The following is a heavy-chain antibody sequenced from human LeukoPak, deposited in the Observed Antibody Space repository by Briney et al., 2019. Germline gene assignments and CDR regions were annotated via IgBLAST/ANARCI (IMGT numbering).Heavy chain of an antibody. CDR3: AREGLVVPAAIYYGMDV. V-gene: IGHV1-3*01. Sequence: ASVKVSFKASGYPFTSYAMHWVRPAPGQRLAWMGWINAGNGNTKYSQKFQGRVTITRDTSASTAYMELSSLRSEDTAVYYCAREGLVVPAAIYYGMDVWGKGTTVTVSS. CDR2: INAGNGNT. D-gene: IGHD2-2*02. J-gene: IGHJ6*04. CDR1: GYPFTSYA.